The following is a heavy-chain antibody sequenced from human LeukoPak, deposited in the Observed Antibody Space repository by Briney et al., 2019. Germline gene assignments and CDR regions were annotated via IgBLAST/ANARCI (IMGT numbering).Heavy chain of an antibody. Sequence: SETLSLTCTVSGGSISSSSYYWGWIRQPPGKGLEWIGCIYYSGSTYYNPSLKSRVTISVDTSKNQFSLKLSSVTAADTAVYYCARVRYYYDSSGYWYYYYYMDVWGKGTTVTISS. V-gene: IGHV4-39*07. CDR1: GGSISSSSYY. J-gene: IGHJ6*03. CDR3: ARVRYYYDSSGYWYYYYYMDV. D-gene: IGHD3-22*01. CDR2: IYYSGST.